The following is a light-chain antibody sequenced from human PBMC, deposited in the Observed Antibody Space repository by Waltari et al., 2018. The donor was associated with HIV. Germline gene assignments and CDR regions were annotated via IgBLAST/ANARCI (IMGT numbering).Light chain of an antibody. CDR2: EVN. CDR3: VSYAGVNDRWA. J-gene: IGLJ3*02. V-gene: IGLV2-8*01. Sequence: SALTQPPSASGSPGQPVTISCTGTTADVGGYNHVSWYQQHPGKAPKFLIFEVNQRPSGVPNRFSGSKSGNTASLTVSGLQAEDEAHYYCVSYAGVNDRWAFGGGTKLTV. CDR1: TADVGGYNH.